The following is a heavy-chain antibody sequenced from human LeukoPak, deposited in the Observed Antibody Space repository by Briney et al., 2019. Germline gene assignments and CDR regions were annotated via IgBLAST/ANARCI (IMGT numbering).Heavy chain of an antibody. Sequence: PGGSLRLSCAASGFTFSSYWMNWVRQAPGKGLEWVANINQDGSAQYYVDSVEGRFTFSRDNAMNSLFLQMNSLRAEDTAVYYCARDVHGGAFDYWGQGTLVTVSS. J-gene: IGHJ4*02. D-gene: IGHD4-23*01. CDR3: ARDVHGGAFDY. CDR2: INQDGSAQ. CDR1: GFTFSSYW. V-gene: IGHV3-7*01.